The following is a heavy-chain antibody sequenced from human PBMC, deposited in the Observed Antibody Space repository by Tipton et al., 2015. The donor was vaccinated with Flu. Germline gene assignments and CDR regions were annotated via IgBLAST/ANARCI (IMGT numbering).Heavy chain of an antibody. CDR3: ARESGWAAAGRFDY. V-gene: IGHV4-34*01. CDR1: GGSFSGYY. D-gene: IGHD6-13*01. CDR2: INHSGST. Sequence: TLSLTCAVYGGSFSGYYWSWIRQPPGKGLERIGEINHSGSTNYNPSLKSRVTISVDTSKNQFSLKLSSVTAADTAVYYCARESGWAAAGRFDYWGQGTLVTVSS. J-gene: IGHJ4*02.